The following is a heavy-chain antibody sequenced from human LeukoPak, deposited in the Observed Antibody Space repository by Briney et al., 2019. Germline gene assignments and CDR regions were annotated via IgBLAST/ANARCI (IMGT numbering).Heavy chain of an antibody. CDR2: IIPIFGTA. Sequence: EASVKVSCKASGYTFSSYGISWVRQAPGQGLEWMGGIIPIFGTANYAQKFQGRVTITADESTSTAYMELSSLRSEDTAVYYCARGRYSYGSEFDYWGQGTLVTVSS. D-gene: IGHD5-18*01. J-gene: IGHJ4*02. CDR3: ARGRYSYGSEFDY. CDR1: GYTFSSYG. V-gene: IGHV1-69*13.